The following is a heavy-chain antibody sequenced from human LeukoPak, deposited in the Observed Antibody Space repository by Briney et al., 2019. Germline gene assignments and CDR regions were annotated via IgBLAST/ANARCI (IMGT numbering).Heavy chain of an antibody. Sequence: GGSLRLSCAASGFTLSSYAMHWVRQAPGKGLEWVAVISYDGSNKYYADSVKGRFTISRDNSKNTLYLQMNSLRAEDTAVYYCARVRNDRQGGYYFDYWGQGTLVTVSS. V-gene: IGHV3-30-3*01. J-gene: IGHJ4*02. CDR3: ARVRNDRQGGYYFDY. D-gene: IGHD3-16*01. CDR2: ISYDGSNK. CDR1: GFTLSSYA.